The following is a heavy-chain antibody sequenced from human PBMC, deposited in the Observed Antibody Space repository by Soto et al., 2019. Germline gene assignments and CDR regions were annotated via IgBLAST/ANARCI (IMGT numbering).Heavy chain of an antibody. V-gene: IGHV3-30*18. CDR2: ISYEGSEK. D-gene: IGHD6-13*01. J-gene: IGHJ4*02. CDR1: GFTFSKNG. Sequence: QVHLVESGGGVVQPGRSLRLSGAASGFTFSKNGMPWVRQAPGKGLEWMGVISYEGSEKYYAGSVKGRFTISRDNSKNTLYLQMDTLRAEDTAIYYCVKDKGAAAGFDYWGQGILVTVSS. CDR3: VKDKGAAAGFDY.